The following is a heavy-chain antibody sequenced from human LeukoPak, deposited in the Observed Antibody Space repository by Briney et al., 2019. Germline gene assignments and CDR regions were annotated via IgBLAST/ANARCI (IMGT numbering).Heavy chain of an antibody. D-gene: IGHD2-8*02. CDR2: INPNSGGT. V-gene: IGHV1-2*04. Sequence: ASVKVSCKASGYTFTSYGISWVRQAPGQGLEWMGWINPNSGGTNYAQKFQGWVTMTRDTSTSTAYMELSRLRSDDTAVYYCARGDLVPFDYWGQGTLVTVSS. J-gene: IGHJ4*02. CDR1: GYTFTSYG. CDR3: ARGDLVPFDY.